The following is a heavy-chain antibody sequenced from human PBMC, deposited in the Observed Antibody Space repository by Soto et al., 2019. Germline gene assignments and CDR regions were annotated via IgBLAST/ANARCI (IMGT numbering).Heavy chain of an antibody. CDR2: INSDGSST. J-gene: IGHJ6*02. D-gene: IGHD2-2*01. CDR1: GFTFSSYW. CDR3: ARERSGRYCISTSCPLYYYYGMDV. Sequence: PGGSLRLSCAASGFTFSSYWMYWVRQAPGKGLVWVSRINSDGSSTNYADSVKGRFTISRDNAKNTLYLQMNSLRAEDTAVYYCARERSGRYCISTSCPLYYYYGMDVWGQGTTVTVSS. V-gene: IGHV3-74*01.